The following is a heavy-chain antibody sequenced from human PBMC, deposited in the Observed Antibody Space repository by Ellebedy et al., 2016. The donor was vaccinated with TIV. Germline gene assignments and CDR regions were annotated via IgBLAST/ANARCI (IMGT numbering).Heavy chain of an antibody. V-gene: IGHV3-9*01. D-gene: IGHD3-3*01. Sequence: SLKISCAASGFTFDDYGMHWVRQATGKGLEWVSGISWNSGKIGYADSVKGRFTISRENAKNALFLQMDGLRVDDSAVYYCVGCGVFNLWGQGAPVTVSS. CDR3: VGCGVFNL. J-gene: IGHJ5*02. CDR1: GFTFDDYG. CDR2: ISWNSGKI.